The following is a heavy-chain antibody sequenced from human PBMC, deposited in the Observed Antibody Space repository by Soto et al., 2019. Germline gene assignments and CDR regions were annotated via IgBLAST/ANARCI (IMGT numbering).Heavy chain of an antibody. CDR1: GLTFDNAY. D-gene: IGHD2-2*01. CDR2: IKSKTDGGTT. Sequence: GGSLRLSCAASGLTFDNAYMNWVRQAPGKGLEWVGRIKSKTDGGTTDYAAPVKDRFIISRDGSKNTVYLQMNSLKTEDTAVYYRTAPGGSSSSWHLNYWRQGTLVTVS. J-gene: IGHJ4*02. CDR3: TAPGGSSSSWHLNY. V-gene: IGHV3-15*01.